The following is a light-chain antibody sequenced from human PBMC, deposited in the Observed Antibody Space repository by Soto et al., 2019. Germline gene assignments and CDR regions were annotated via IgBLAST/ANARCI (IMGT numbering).Light chain of an antibody. Sequence: QSALTQPPSVSAAPGQKVTISCSGSSSNIGTDYVSWYQHLPGTAPKLLIYDTDKRPSGIPDRFSGSKSGTSATLGITGLQTGDEADYYCGTWDSSLSAEVFGGGTKLTVL. V-gene: IGLV1-51*01. J-gene: IGLJ2*01. CDR2: DTD. CDR3: GTWDSSLSAEV. CDR1: SSNIGTDY.